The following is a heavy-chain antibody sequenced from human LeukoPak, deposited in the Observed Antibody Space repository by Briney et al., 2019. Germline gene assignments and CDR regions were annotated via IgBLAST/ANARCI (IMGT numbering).Heavy chain of an antibody. V-gene: IGHV1-3*01. Sequence: ASVKVSCRASGYTFTSYAMHWVRQAPGQRLEWMGWINAGNGNTKYSQKFQGRVTITRDTSASTAYMELSSLRSEDTAVYYCASGLSPTYYYGSGSQNTPIGYFQHWGQGTLVTVSS. J-gene: IGHJ1*01. CDR2: INAGNGNT. CDR3: ASGLSPTYYYGSGSQNTPIGYFQH. CDR1: GYTFTSYA. D-gene: IGHD3-10*01.